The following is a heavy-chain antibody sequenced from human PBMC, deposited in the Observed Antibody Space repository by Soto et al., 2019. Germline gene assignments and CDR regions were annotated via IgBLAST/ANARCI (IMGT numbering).Heavy chain of an antibody. CDR3: VGKGVGAPAY. J-gene: IGHJ4*02. D-gene: IGHD1-26*01. V-gene: IGHV3-74*01. CDR2: INNDGSTT. Sequence: HPGGSLRLSCAVSGFTFSTYWMHWVRQAPGKGLVWVSRINNDGSTTNYADSVKGRFTISRDSAKNTLYLQMDSLRAEDTAVYYCVGKGVGAPAYWGQGTLVTVSS. CDR1: GFTFSTYW.